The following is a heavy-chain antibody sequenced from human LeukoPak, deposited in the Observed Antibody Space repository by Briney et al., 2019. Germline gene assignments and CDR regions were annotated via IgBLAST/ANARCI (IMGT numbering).Heavy chain of an antibody. J-gene: IGHJ4*02. D-gene: IGHD3-22*01. CDR3: ASLVIGFVDY. CDR1: GYIFTGYY. V-gene: IGHV1-2*02. CDR2: INPNSGGT. Sequence: ASVKVSCKASGYIFTGYYINWVRQAPGQGLQWMGWINPNSGGTKYARNFQGRVTMTRDTSISTAYMELSRLRSDDTAVYYCASLVIGFVDYWGQGTLVTVSS.